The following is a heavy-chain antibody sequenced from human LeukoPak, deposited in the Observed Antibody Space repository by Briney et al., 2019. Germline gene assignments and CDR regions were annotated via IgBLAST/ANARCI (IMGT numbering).Heavy chain of an antibody. CDR1: GWSFSGYY. V-gene: IGHV4-34*01. Sequence: SETLSLTCAVYGWSFSGYYWSWIRQPPGKGLEGMGEINHSGSTNYNPCIKSPVTISVDTSKTQFSLKMGSVSAADTAVYYCARGRITMVRGVLDYWGQGTLVPVSS. CDR3: ARGRITMVRGVLDY. CDR2: INHSGST. D-gene: IGHD3-10*01. J-gene: IGHJ4*02.